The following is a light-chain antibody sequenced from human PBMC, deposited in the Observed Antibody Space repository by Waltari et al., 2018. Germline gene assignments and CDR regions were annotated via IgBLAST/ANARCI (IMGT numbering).Light chain of an antibody. J-gene: IGLJ3*02. Sequence: SYQLTQPPSVSVFPGQTARIPCSGDALPRKSSYWYQQKSGQAPVLVIYVDNKRPSGIPERFSGSSSGTVATLTISGAQLEDEADYYCYSTDSSGNERVFGGGTKLTVL. CDR3: YSTDSSGNERV. CDR2: VDN. V-gene: IGLV3-10*01. CDR1: ALPRKS.